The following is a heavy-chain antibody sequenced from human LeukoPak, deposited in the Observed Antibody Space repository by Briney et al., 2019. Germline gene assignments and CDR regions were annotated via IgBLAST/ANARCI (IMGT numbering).Heavy chain of an antibody. J-gene: IGHJ6*02. D-gene: IGHD4-11*01. CDR3: ARGRTTETTFYYYYYGMDV. V-gene: IGHV4-34*01. CDR1: GGSFSGYR. Sequence: PSETLSLTCAVYGGSFSGYRWSWIRQPPGKGLEWIGEINHSGSTNYNPSLKSRVTISVDTSKNQFSLKLSSVTAADTAVYYCARGRTTETTFYYYYYGMDVWGQGTTVTVSS. CDR2: INHSGST.